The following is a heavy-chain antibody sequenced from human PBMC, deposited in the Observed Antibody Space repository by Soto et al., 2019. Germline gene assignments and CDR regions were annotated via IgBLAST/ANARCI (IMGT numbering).Heavy chain of an antibody. CDR1: GFTFTSSA. CDR2: IVVGSGNT. Sequence: EASVKVSCKASGFTFTSSAVQWLRQALGQRLEWIGWIVVGSGNTNYGQKFQERVTITRDMSTSTAYMELSSLRSEDTAVYYCAAAYGSGSTQDYYYCGMEVWGQGTTVTVSS. J-gene: IGHJ6*02. V-gene: IGHV1-58*01. CDR3: AAAYGSGSTQDYYYCGMEV. D-gene: IGHD3-10*01.